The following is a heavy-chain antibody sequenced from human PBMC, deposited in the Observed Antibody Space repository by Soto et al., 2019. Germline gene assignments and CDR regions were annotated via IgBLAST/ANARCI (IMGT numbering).Heavy chain of an antibody. V-gene: IGHV4-4*02. CDR3: ARVRQGCSANNCYFDP. D-gene: IGHD1-1*01. Sequence: SETLSLTCTLSGGSVRAPDWWNWVRQSPDKGLEWIVEVHISGHSNYNPSLRSRVSVSIDSSKNQFYLNLNSVTAADTAIYYCARVRQGCSANNCYFDPWGQGTQVTVSS. CDR2: VHISGHS. CDR1: GGSVRAPDW. J-gene: IGHJ5*01.